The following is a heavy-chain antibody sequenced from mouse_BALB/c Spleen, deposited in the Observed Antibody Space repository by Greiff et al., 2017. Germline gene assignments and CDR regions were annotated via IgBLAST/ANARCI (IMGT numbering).Heavy chain of an antibody. V-gene: IGHV2-9*02. D-gene: IGHD2-14*01. Sequence: QVQLKESGPGLVAPSQSLSITCTVSGFSLTSYGVHWVRQPPGKGLEWLGVIWAGGSTNYNSALMSRLSIIKDNSKSQVFLKMNSLQTDDTAMYYCARDEDYRYYAMDYWGQGTSVTVSS. CDR3: ARDEDYRYYAMDY. CDR1: GFSLTSYG. J-gene: IGHJ4*01. CDR2: IWAGGST.